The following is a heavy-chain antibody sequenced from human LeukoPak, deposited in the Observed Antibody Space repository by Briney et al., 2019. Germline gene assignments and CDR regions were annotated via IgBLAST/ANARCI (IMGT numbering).Heavy chain of an antibody. J-gene: IGHJ4*02. Sequence: GGSLRLSCAASGFTFSSYGMHWVRQAPGKGLEWVAVIWYDGSNKFYADSVKGRFTISRDNSKNTLYLQMNSLRAEDTAMYYCARDHGYSYVDYWGQGPLVTVSS. CDR1: GFTFSSYG. V-gene: IGHV3-33*01. CDR2: IWYDGSNK. D-gene: IGHD5-18*01. CDR3: ARDHGYSYVDY.